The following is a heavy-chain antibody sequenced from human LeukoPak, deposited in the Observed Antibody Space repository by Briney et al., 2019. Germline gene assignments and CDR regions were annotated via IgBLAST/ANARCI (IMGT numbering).Heavy chain of an antibody. Sequence: SETLSLTCTVSGGSISSYYWSWIRQPPGKGLEWIAYMYKNGSTNYNPSLKSRVTISGDTPKNQFSLKLSSVTAADTAVYFCATLVSTRYYFDYWGQGTLVTVSS. D-gene: IGHD5/OR15-5a*01. CDR1: GGSISSYY. CDR2: MYKNGST. V-gene: IGHV4-59*01. CDR3: ATLVSTRYYFDY. J-gene: IGHJ4*02.